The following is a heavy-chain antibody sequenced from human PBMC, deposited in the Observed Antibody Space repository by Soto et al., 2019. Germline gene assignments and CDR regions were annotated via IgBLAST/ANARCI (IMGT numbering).Heavy chain of an antibody. D-gene: IGHD3-10*01. Sequence: VGSLRLSCAASGFTFSSYGMHWVRQAPGKGLEWVAVISYDGSNKYYADSVKGRFTISRDNSKNTLYLQMNSLRAEDTAVYYCAKDGSGSYRYADYWGQGTLVTVSS. V-gene: IGHV3-30*18. J-gene: IGHJ4*02. CDR3: AKDGSGSYRYADY. CDR1: GFTFSSYG. CDR2: ISYDGSNK.